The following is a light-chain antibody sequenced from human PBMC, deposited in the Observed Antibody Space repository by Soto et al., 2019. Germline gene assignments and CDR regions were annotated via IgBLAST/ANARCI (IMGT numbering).Light chain of an antibody. Sequence: QSALTQPASVSGSPGQSITISCTGTSSDFGAYDYVSWYQQHPGKAPKLMIFEVSDRPSGASIRFSGSKSGNTASLTISGLQTEDEADYYCCSYAGSATVLFGGGTKLTVL. CDR1: SSDFGAYDY. CDR3: CSYAGSATVL. V-gene: IGLV2-14*01. J-gene: IGLJ2*01. CDR2: EVS.